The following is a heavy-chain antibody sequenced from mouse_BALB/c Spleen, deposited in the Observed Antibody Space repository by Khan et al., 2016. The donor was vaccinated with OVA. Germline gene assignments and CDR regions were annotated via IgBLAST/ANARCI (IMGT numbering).Heavy chain of an antibody. CDR3: ARNVFGNYEIWDY. CDR1: GYTFTNYW. D-gene: IGHD2-1*01. Sequence: VQLQQSGTVLARPGASVKMSCKASGYTFTNYWMHWVKQRPGQGLEWIGTIYPGNSDTNYNQKFTGKAKLTAVTSTSTAYMELSSLTNEDSAVYYCARNVFGNYEIWDYWGQGTTLTVSS. J-gene: IGHJ2*01. V-gene: IGHV1-5*01. CDR2: IYPGNSDT.